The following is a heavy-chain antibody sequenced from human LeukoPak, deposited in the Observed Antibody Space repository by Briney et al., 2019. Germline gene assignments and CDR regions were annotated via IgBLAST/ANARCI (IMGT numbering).Heavy chain of an antibody. CDR2: ISSSSSYI. CDR1: GFTFSSYS. V-gene: IGHV3-21*04. Sequence: GGSLRLSCAASGFTFSSYSMNWVRQAPGKGLEWVSSISSSSSYIYYADSVKGRFTISRDNAKNSLYLQMNSLRAEDTAVYYCVLSSTARGRNDYWGQGTLVTVSS. D-gene: IGHD3-16*01. J-gene: IGHJ4*02. CDR3: VLSSTARGRNDY.